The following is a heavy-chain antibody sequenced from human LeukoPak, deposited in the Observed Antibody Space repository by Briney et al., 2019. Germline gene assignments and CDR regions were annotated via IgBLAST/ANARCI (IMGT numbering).Heavy chain of an antibody. CDR1: GGSISAYY. J-gene: IGHJ4*02. V-gene: IGHV4-59*08. Sequence: PSETLSLTCTVSGGSISAYYWSWIRQPPGKGLEWIGDVFYTGATNCNPSLESRVTISVDTSKNQFSLNLTSVTAADAAVYYCAGLTRHYFVFWGRGTPVAVSS. CDR2: VFYTGAT. CDR3: AGLTRHYFVF.